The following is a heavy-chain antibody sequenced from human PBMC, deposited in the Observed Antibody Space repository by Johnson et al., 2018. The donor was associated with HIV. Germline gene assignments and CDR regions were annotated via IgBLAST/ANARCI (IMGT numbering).Heavy chain of an antibody. CDR3: VRACGDRGDDAFDI. D-gene: IGHD4-17*01. CDR2: ISWDGGST. Sequence: EVQLVESGGVVVQPGGSLRLSCAASGFTFADYTMHWVRQAPGKGLEWVSLISWDGGSTYYADSVKGRFTISRDNSNNSLYLQMNSLRTEDTALDYCVRACGDRGDDAFDIWGQGTMVTVSS. CDR1: GFTFADYT. J-gene: IGHJ3*02. V-gene: IGHV3-43*01.